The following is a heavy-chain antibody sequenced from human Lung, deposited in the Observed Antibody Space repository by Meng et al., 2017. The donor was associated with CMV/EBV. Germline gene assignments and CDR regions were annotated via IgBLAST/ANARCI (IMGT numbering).Heavy chain of an antibody. CDR2: INPNSGGT. D-gene: IGHD6-13*01. CDR1: GYTFTGYY. V-gene: IGHV1-2*02. CDR3: ARGVAAAPTIYYFDY. J-gene: IGHJ4*02. Sequence: AXVXVSXXASGYTFTGYYMHWVRQAPGQGLEWMGWINPNSGGTNYAQKFQGRVTMTRDTSISTAYMELSRLRSDDTAVYYCARGVAAAPTIYYFDYWGQGXLVTVSS.